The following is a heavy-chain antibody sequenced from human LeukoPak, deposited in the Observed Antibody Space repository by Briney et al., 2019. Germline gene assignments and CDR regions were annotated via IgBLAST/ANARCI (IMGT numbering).Heavy chain of an antibody. J-gene: IGHJ4*02. D-gene: IGHD3-10*01. Sequence: RGSLRLSCAASGFTFNSYWMSWVRQAPGKGLEWVANIDPDGSEKQYGDSVKGRFTTSRDNAKNSLYLQMNSLRAEDTAIYYCARIYYFGDNNWRYFDNWGQGTLVTVSS. V-gene: IGHV3-7*01. CDR3: ARIYYFGDNNWRYFDN. CDR1: GFTFNSYW. CDR2: IDPDGSEK.